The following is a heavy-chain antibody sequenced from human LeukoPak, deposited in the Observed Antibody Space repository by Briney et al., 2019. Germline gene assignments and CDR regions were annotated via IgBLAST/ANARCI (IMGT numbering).Heavy chain of an antibody. D-gene: IGHD5-12*01. CDR2: IIPIFGTA. V-gene: IGHV1-69*06. CDR3: VMATSNYYYYYMDV. CDR1: GGTFSSYA. Sequence: SVTVSCKASGGTFSSYAISWVRQAPGQGLEWMGGIIPIFGTANYAQKFQGRVTITADKSTSTAYMELSSLRSEDTAVYYCVMATSNYYYYYMDVWGKGTTVTISS. J-gene: IGHJ6*03.